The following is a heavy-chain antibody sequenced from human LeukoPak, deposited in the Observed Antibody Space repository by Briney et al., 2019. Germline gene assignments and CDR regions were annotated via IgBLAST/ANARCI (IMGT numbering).Heavy chain of an antibody. CDR3: ARNLAYNAFDI. CDR1: RFTFSSSW. Sequence: GGSLKLSCAASRFTFSSSWMTWVRQPPGKGLEWVATIKEDGSQKDYEDSVKGRFTISRDNVKNSLYLQMDSLRAEDTAVYFCARNLAYNAFDIWGQGTMVTVSS. J-gene: IGHJ3*02. V-gene: IGHV3-7*01. CDR2: IKEDGSQK. D-gene: IGHD1-1*01.